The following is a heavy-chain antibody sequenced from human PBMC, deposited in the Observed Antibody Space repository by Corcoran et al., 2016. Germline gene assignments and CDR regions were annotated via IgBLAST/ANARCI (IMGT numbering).Heavy chain of an antibody. CDR3: TRALDTRMVRGVIIKGGFDY. CDR1: GFTFGDYA. D-gene: IGHD3-10*01. CDR2: IRSKAYGGTT. J-gene: IGHJ4*02. Sequence: EVQLVESGGGLVQPGRSLRLSCTASGFTFGDYAMSWFRQAPGKGLEWVGFIRSKAYGGTTEYAASVKGRFTISRDDSKSIAYLQMNSLKTEDTAVYYCTRALDTRMVRGVIIKGGFDYWGQGTLVTVSS. V-gene: IGHV3-49*03.